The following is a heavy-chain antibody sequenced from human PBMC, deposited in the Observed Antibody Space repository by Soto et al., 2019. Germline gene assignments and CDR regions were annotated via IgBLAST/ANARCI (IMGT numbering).Heavy chain of an antibody. CDR3: AKVGTTELEHPNNSFQH. D-gene: IGHD1-7*01. CDR2: ISGSGGST. J-gene: IGHJ1*01. CDR1: GFTFSSYA. V-gene: IGHV3-23*01. Sequence: GGSLRLSCAASGFTFSSYAMSWVRQAPGKGLEWVSAISGSGGSTYYADSVKGRFTISRDNSKNTLYLQMNSLRAEDTAVYYCAKVGTTELEHPNNSFQHWGQGTLVTVSS.